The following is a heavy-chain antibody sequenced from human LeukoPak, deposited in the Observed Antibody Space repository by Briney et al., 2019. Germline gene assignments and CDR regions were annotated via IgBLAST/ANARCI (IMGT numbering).Heavy chain of an antibody. CDR1: GFTSSGFS. D-gene: IGHD3-9*01. CDR2: ISGSSGSI. J-gene: IGHJ4*02. CDR3: ARAKPPAISFFDW. Sequence: GGSLRPSCAASGFTSSGFSMNWVRLAPGKRLEWVSSISGSSGSIYYADSEKGRFTRSRDNAKNSLDLQRNSLRAEDTAVYYCARAKPPAISFFDWWGQGTLVSVSS. V-gene: IGHV3-21*01.